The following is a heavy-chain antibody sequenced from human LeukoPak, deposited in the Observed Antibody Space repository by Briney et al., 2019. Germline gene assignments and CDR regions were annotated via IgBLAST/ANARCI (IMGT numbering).Heavy chain of an antibody. Sequence: GGSLRLSCAASGFTFSSYDTHWVRQATGKGLEWVSAIGTAGDPYYPGSVKGRFTISRENAKNSLYLQMNSLRAGDTAVYYCARGAARYYDSSGYAFDIWGQGTMVTVSS. CDR1: GFTFSSYD. CDR2: IGTAGDP. J-gene: IGHJ3*02. CDR3: ARGAARYYDSSGYAFDI. V-gene: IGHV3-13*05. D-gene: IGHD3-22*01.